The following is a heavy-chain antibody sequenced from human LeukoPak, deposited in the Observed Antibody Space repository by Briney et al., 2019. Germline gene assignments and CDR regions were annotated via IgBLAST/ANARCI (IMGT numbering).Heavy chain of an antibody. CDR1: GGSISSSNW. CDR3: ARSPTKRVPEDY. D-gene: IGHD2-2*01. Sequence: NPSETLSLTCAVSGGSISSSNWWSWVRQPPGKGLEWIGQIFHSGSTTYSPPLKSRVTISVDKSKNQFSLRLTSVTAADTAVYYCARSPTKRVPEDYWGQGTLVTVSS. J-gene: IGHJ4*02. V-gene: IGHV4-4*02. CDR2: IFHSGST.